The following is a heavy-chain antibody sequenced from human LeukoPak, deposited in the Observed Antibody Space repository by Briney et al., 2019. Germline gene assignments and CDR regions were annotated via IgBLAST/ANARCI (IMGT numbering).Heavy chain of an antibody. D-gene: IGHD2-21*02. CDR3: ARGRVTFYY. CDR1: GGSFSGYY. V-gene: IGHV4-34*01. Sequence: SETLSLTCAVYGGSFSGYYWSWIRQPPGKGLEWIGEIDHSGSTNYNPSLKSRVTISVDTSKNQFSLKLSSVTAADTAVYYCARGRVTFYYWGQGTLVTVSS. CDR2: IDHSGST. J-gene: IGHJ4*02.